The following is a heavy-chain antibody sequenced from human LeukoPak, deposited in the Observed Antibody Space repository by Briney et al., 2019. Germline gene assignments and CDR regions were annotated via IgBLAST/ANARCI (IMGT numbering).Heavy chain of an antibody. Sequence: PGRSLRLSCAASGFTFSSYAMHWVRQAPGKGLEWVAVISYDGSNKYYADSVKGRLTISRDNSKNTLYLQMNSLRAGDTAVYYCARGHCSGGSCSLDYYYYYGMDVWGQGTTVTVSS. J-gene: IGHJ6*02. D-gene: IGHD2-15*01. CDR3: ARGHCSGGSCSLDYYYYYGMDV. CDR1: GFTFSSYA. V-gene: IGHV3-30*04. CDR2: ISYDGSNK.